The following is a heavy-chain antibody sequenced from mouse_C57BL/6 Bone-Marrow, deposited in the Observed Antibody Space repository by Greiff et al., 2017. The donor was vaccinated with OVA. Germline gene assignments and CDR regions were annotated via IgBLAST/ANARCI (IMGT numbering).Heavy chain of an antibody. D-gene: IGHD2-2*01. V-gene: IGHV1-80*01. CDR3: ARYLGNDVHWYFDV. CDR2: IYPGDGDT. CDR1: GYAFSSYW. J-gene: IGHJ1*03. Sequence: VKVVESGAELVKPGASVKISCKASGYAFSSYWMNWVKQRPGKGLEWIGQIYPGDGDTNYNGKFKGKATLTADKSSSTAYMQLSSLTSEDSAVYFCARYLGNDVHWYFDVWGTGTTVTVSS.